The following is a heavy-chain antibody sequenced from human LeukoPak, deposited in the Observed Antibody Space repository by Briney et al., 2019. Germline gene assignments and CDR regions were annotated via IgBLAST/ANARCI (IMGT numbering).Heavy chain of an antibody. Sequence: TGGSLRLSCAASGFTFSTYGMHWVRQAPGKGLEWVAVIWYDGSNKYYADSVKGRFTISRDISNNTLYLQVNSLRAEDTAVYYCAREAGDQFDYWGQGTLVTVSS. J-gene: IGHJ4*02. CDR1: GFTFSTYG. D-gene: IGHD3-10*01. V-gene: IGHV3-33*01. CDR3: AREAGDQFDY. CDR2: IWYDGSNK.